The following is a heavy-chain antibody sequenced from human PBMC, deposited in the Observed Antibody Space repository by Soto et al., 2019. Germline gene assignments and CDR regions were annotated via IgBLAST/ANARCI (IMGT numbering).Heavy chain of an antibody. CDR2: IIPIFGTA. CDR1: GGTFSSYA. CDR3: ARVSAAAGTESYYYYGMDV. V-gene: IGHV1-69*13. D-gene: IGHD6-13*01. Sequence: ASVKVSCKASGGTFSSYAISWVRQAPGQGLEWMGGIIPIFGTANYAQKFQGRVTITADESTSTAYMELSSLRSEDTAVYYCARVSAAAGTESYYYYGMDVWGQGTTVTVSS. J-gene: IGHJ6*02.